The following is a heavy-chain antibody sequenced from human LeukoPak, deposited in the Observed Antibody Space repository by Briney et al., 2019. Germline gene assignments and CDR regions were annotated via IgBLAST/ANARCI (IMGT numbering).Heavy chain of an antibody. CDR2: ISSSSSYI. Sequence: PGGSLRLSCAASGFTFSSYSMTWVRQAPGKGLEWVSSISSSSSYIYYADSVKGRFTISRDNAKNSLYLQMNSLRAEDTAVYYCAREQNYYDSSGYSARSAFDIWGQGTMVTVSS. CDR3: AREQNYYDSSGYSARSAFDI. D-gene: IGHD3-22*01. J-gene: IGHJ3*02. CDR1: GFTFSSYS. V-gene: IGHV3-21*01.